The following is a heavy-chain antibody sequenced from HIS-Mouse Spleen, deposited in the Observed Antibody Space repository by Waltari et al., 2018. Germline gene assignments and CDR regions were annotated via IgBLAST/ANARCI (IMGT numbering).Heavy chain of an antibody. CDR2: IYYSGST. Sequence: QLQLQESGPGLVKPSETLSLTCTVSGGSISISSYYGRWIRQPPGKGLEWIGSIYYSGSTYYNPSLKSRVTISVDTSKNQFSLKLSSVTAADTAVYYCAREIPYSSSWYDWYFDLWGRGTLVTVSS. V-gene: IGHV4-39*07. CDR1: GGSISISSYY. CDR3: AREIPYSSSWYDWYFDL. D-gene: IGHD6-13*01. J-gene: IGHJ2*01.